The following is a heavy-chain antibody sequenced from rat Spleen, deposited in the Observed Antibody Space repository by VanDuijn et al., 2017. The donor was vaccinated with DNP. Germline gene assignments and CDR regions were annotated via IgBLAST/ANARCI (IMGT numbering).Heavy chain of an antibody. CDR2: ISYDGSST. CDR1: GFTFSDYN. CDR3: ARESAY. J-gene: IGHJ3*01. V-gene: IGHV5-7*01. Sequence: EVQLVESGGGLVEPGRSLKLSCVASGFTFSDYNMAWVRQAPKKGLEWVATISYDGSSTYYRDSVKGRFTVSRDNAKSTLYLQMDSLRSEDTATYYCARESAYWGQGTLVTVSS.